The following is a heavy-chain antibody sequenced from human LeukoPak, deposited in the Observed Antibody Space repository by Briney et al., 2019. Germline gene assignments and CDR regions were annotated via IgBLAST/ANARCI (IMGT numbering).Heavy chain of an antibody. V-gene: IGHV1-46*01. Sequence: ASVKVSCKASGYTFTSYYMHWVRQAPGQGLEWMGLINPSGGSTSYAQKFQGRVTMTRDTSTSTVYMELSSLRSEDTAVYYCARPVLGDGTVAAQFERWGQGTLVTVSS. J-gene: IGHJ4*02. CDR3: ARPVLGDGTVAAQFER. CDR1: GYTFTSYY. CDR2: INPSGGST. D-gene: IGHD2-15*01.